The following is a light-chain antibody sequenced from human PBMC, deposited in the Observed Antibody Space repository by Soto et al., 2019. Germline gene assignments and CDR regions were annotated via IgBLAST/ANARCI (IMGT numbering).Light chain of an antibody. Sequence: QSALTQPPSVSGAPGQRVTISCTGSSSNIGAGYDVHWYQQLPGTAPKLLIYGNSNRPSGVPDRFAGSKSGTLASLAITGLQAEDEADYYCQSYDSSLSGYVFGTGTKLTVL. CDR2: GNS. CDR3: QSYDSSLSGYV. J-gene: IGLJ1*01. V-gene: IGLV1-40*01. CDR1: SSNIGAGYD.